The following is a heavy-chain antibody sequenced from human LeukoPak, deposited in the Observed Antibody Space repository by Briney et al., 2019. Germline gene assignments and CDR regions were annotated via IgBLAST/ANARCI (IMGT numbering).Heavy chain of an antibody. CDR3: ANDFDY. CDR2: ISGSGGST. J-gene: IGHJ4*02. Sequence: GGSLRLSCLTSINTFSSSVVRWVRQAPGKGLEWVSAISGSGGSTYYADSVKGRFTISRDNSKNTLYLQMNSLRAEDTAVYYCANDFDYWGQGTLVTVSS. V-gene: IGHV3-23*01. CDR1: INTFSSSV.